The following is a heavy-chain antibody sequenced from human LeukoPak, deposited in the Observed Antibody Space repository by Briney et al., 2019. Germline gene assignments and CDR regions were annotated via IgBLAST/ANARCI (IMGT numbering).Heavy chain of an antibody. CDR3: SRDTDNYDGSGYLFDY. J-gene: IGHJ4*02. D-gene: IGHD3-22*01. CDR2: ISTYNGDT. CDR1: GYTFTSYY. Sequence: ASVKVSCKASGYTFTSYYMHWVRQAPGQGLEWMGWISTYNGDTNYAQKLQGRITMTTDASTSTAYMELRSLRSDDTAVYYCSRDTDNYDGSGYLFDYWGQGTLVTVSS. V-gene: IGHV1-18*04.